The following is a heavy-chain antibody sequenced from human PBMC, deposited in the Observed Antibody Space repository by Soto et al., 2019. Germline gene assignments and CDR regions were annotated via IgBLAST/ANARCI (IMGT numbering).Heavy chain of an antibody. J-gene: IGHJ5*02. D-gene: IGHD5-12*01. CDR3: AKVVDIVATISLWFDP. V-gene: IGHV1-69*06. CDR2: IIPMFGTP. CDR1: GGTFSNYV. Sequence: QVQLVQSGAEVKKPGSSVKVSCKASGGTFSNYVINWVRQAPGQGLEWMGGIIPMFGTPHYAQKFQGRGTITADKSTNTAYMELSSLTSEDTAVYYCAKVVDIVATISLWFDPWGQGTLVTVSS.